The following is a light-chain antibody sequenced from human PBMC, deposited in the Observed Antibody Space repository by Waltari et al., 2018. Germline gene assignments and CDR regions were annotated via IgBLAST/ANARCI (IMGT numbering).Light chain of an antibody. V-gene: IGKV4-1*01. CDR1: QSVLSSSNNYNY. J-gene: IGKJ3*01. CDR3: QQYYTTPYS. CDR2: WAS. Sequence: DIVMTQSPDSLDVSLGERATINCKSSQSVLSSSNNYNYLAWYQQKPGQPPKLLIYWASIRESGVPARFSGSGSGTDFTLTISSLQAEDVAVYYCQQYYTTPYSFGPGTKVDFK.